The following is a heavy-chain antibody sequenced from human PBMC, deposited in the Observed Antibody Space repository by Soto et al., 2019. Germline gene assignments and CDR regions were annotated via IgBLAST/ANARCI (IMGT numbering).Heavy chain of an antibody. CDR3: ARSWSGSTSGRVDV. CDR2: INWNGYSI. V-gene: IGHV3-9*01. Sequence: EVQLVESGGGLVNPGRSLRLSCVASGFNFDDHVMSWVRQVPGKGLEWVGHINWNGYSIGYGGSVRGRFTISRDNAQNTLYLQMNSLRPEDTAVYYCARSWSGSTSGRVDVWGQGTTVTVSS. CDR1: GFNFDDHV. J-gene: IGHJ6*02. D-gene: IGHD3-3*01.